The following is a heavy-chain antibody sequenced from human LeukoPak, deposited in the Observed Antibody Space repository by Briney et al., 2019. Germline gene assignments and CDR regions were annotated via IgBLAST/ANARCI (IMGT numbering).Heavy chain of an antibody. J-gene: IGHJ4*02. Sequence: GGSLRLSCAASGFTFSSYSMNWVRQAPGKGLEWVSSISSSSSYIYYADSVKGRFTISRDNAKNSLYLQMNSLRPEDTAVYYCARDLEYSYAPIWGQGTLVTVSS. V-gene: IGHV3-21*01. CDR3: ARDLEYSYAPI. CDR2: ISSSSSYI. D-gene: IGHD5-18*01. CDR1: GFTFSSYS.